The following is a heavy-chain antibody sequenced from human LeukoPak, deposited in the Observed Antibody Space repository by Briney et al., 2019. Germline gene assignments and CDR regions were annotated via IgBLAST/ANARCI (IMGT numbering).Heavy chain of an antibody. V-gene: IGHV3-11*04. CDR2: VSSSGSTI. D-gene: IGHD6-19*01. Sequence: GGSLRLSCAASGFTFSDYYMSWIRQARGKWLEWVSYVSSSGSTIYYADSVKGRFTISRDNAKNSLYLQMNSLRAEDTAVYYCARDPLRGIAVAGHEDYWGQGTLVTVSS. CDR1: GFTFSDYY. J-gene: IGHJ4*02. CDR3: ARDPLRGIAVAGHEDY.